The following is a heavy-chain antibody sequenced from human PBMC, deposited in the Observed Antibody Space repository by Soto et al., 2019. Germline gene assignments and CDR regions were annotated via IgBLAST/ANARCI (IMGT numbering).Heavy chain of an antibody. CDR1: GFTFSSYS. J-gene: IGHJ6*03. Sequence: GGSLRLSCAASGFTFSSYSMSWVRQAPGKGLEWVSSISSFSSYIYYADSVKGRFTISRDNAKNSLYLQMNSLRAEDTAVYYCARQPSGSDYYYYMDVWGKGTTVTVSS. CDR2: ISSFSSYI. V-gene: IGHV3-21*01. CDR3: ARQPSGSDYYYYMDV. D-gene: IGHD3-10*01.